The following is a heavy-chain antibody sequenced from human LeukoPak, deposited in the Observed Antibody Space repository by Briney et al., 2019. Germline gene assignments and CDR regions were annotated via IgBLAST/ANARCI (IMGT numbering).Heavy chain of an antibody. CDR2: IYTSGST. Sequence: SETLSLTCTVSGGSISSGSYYWSWIRQPAGKGLEWIERIYTSGSTNYNPSLKSRVTISVDTSKNQFSLKLSSVTAADTAVYYCARVWSSSDAFDIWGQGTMVTVSS. V-gene: IGHV4-61*02. CDR3: ARVWSSSDAFDI. J-gene: IGHJ3*02. D-gene: IGHD6-6*01. CDR1: GGSISSGSYY.